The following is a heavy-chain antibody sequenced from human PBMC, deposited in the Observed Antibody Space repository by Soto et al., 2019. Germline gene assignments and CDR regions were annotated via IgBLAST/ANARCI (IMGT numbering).Heavy chain of an antibody. V-gene: IGHV5-10-1*01. J-gene: IGHJ6*02. D-gene: IGHD3-3*01. CDR3: ASTPRYVLRFLEWLPGGYYYGMDV. Sequence: GESLKISCKGSGYSFTSYWISWVRQMPGKGLEWMGRIDPSDSYTNYSPSFQGHVTISADKSISTAYPQWSSLKASDTAMYYCASTPRYVLRFLEWLPGGYYYGMDVWGQGTTVTVSS. CDR1: GYSFTSYW. CDR2: IDPSDSYT.